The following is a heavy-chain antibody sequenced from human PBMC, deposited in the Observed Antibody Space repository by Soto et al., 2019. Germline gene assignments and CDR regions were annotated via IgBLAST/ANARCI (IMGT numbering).Heavy chain of an antibody. Sequence: QVQLVQGGTEVKLAGSSVRISCEASGGTLSNYAVSWVRQAPGLGLEWMGGIIPIFGTTTYAQKFQGRITITADETTGRVYMDLTGLRSDDTAVFYCTRAVRTGNYGMDGWGQGTRVTVSS. CDR1: GGTLSNYA. CDR3: TRAVRTGNYGMDG. V-gene: IGHV1-69*01. J-gene: IGHJ6*02. CDR2: IIPIFGTT.